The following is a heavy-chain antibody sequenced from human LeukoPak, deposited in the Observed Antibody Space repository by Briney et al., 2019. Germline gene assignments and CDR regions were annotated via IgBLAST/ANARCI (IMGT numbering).Heavy chain of an antibody. V-gene: IGHV3-7*01. CDR1: GFTFSNYW. CDR2: IKEDGSEK. D-gene: IGHD1-1*01. Sequence: GGSLRLSCAASGFTFSNYWMNWVRQAPGKGLEWVANIKEDGSEKIYVDSVKGRFTISRDNSKNSLYLQINNLRAEDTAVYYCTRNRGTDYWGRGTLVTVSS. J-gene: IGHJ4*02. CDR3: TRNRGTDY.